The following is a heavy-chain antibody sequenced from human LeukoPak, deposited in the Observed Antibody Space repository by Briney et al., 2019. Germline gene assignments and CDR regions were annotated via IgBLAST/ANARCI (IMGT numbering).Heavy chain of an antibody. CDR1: GFTFSSYA. CDR3: AKDRAPDSSGWYDSFDP. V-gene: IGHV3-23*01. J-gene: IGHJ5*02. CDR2: ISGSGVST. D-gene: IGHD6-19*01. Sequence: GGSLRLSCAASGFTFSSYAMSWVRQAPGKGLEWVSAISGSGVSTYYADSVKGRFTISRDNSKNTQSLQMHSLRADGTAVYYCAKDRAPDSSGWYDSFDPWGQGTLVTVSS.